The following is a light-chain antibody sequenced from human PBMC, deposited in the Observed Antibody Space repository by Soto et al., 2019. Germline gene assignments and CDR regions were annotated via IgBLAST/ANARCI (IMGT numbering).Light chain of an antibody. V-gene: IGLV2-14*03. CDR1: SSDVGGYNF. J-gene: IGLJ1*01. CDR2: DVN. Sequence: QSALTQPASVSGSPGQSITTPCTGTSSDVGGYNFVSWYQQHPGKVPKLMIFDVNRRPSGVSDRFSGSKSGNTASLTISGLQAEDEGDYYCCSYTSSSTHFFGSGTKLTVL. CDR3: CSYTSSSTHF.